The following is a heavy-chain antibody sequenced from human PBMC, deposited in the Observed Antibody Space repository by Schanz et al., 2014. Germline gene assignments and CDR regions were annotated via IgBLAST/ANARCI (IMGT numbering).Heavy chain of an antibody. CDR3: ARERDALDI. CDR1: GGSIGSSGYF. Sequence: QLQLQESGPGLVKPSETLSLTCTVSGGSIGSSGYFWGWIRQPPGKGLEWIGSIYYRGSTYYNPSLKSRVTISTDMSRNQFSLRLKSVTAADTALYYCARERDALDIWGQGTMVIVSS. J-gene: IGHJ3*02. V-gene: IGHV4-39*07. CDR2: IYYRGST.